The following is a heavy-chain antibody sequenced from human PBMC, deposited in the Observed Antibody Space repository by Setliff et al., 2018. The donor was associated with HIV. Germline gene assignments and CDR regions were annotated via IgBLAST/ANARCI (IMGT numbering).Heavy chain of an antibody. CDR2: INPSGGST. CDR3: ARDSSGWYKGNWFDP. J-gene: IGHJ5*02. D-gene: IGHD6-19*01. CDR1: GDTLSIHP. V-gene: IGHV1-46*01. Sequence: ASVKVSCKASGDTLSIHPISWVRQAPGQGLEWMGIINPSGGSTSYAQKFQGRVTMTRDTPTSTVYMELSSLRSEDTAVYYCARDSSGWYKGNWFDPWGQGTLVTVSS.